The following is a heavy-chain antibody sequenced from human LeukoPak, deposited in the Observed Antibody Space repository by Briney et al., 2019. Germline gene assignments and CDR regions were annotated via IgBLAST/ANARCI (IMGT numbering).Heavy chain of an antibody. CDR3: ARGSSGSSGWYARDGYFDY. CDR2: INHSGST. Sequence: SETLSLTCAVYGGSFSGYYWSWTRQPPGKGLEWIGEINHSGSTNYNPSLKSRVTISVDTSKNQFSLKVNSLTAADTAVYYCARGSSGSSGWYARDGYFDYWGQGTLVTVSS. D-gene: IGHD6-13*01. CDR1: GGSFSGYY. J-gene: IGHJ4*02. V-gene: IGHV4-34*01.